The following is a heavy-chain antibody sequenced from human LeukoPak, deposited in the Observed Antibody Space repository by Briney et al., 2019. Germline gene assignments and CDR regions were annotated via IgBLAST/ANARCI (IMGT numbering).Heavy chain of an antibody. V-gene: IGHV4-39*01. Sequence: PSETLSLTCTVSGGSISSSSFYWGWIRQPPGKGLEWIGSIYYSGSTYYNPSLKSRVTISVDTSKNQFPLKLSSVTAADTAVYYCARVVGATNAFDIWGQGTMVTVSS. CDR3: ARVVGATNAFDI. J-gene: IGHJ3*02. D-gene: IGHD1-26*01. CDR1: GGSISSSSFY. CDR2: IYYSGST.